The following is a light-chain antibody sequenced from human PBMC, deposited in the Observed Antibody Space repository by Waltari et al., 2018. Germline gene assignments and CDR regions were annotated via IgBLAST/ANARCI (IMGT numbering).Light chain of an antibody. Sequence: DIQMTQSPSSLSASVGDRVTITCRESQSVSSDLNWYQQKSGKAPKLLIYGASSLQSGVPSRFSGSGSGTDFTLTISSLQPEDSATYYCQQSDSTPITFGQGTKLEI. CDR3: QQSDSTPIT. CDR2: GAS. CDR1: QSVSSD. J-gene: IGKJ2*01. V-gene: IGKV1-39*01.